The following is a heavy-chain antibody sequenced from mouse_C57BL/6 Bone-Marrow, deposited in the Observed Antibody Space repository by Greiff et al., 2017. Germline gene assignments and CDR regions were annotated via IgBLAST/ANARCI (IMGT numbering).Heavy chain of an antibody. V-gene: IGHV1-26*01. D-gene: IGHD1-1*01. CDR2: INPNNGGT. Sequence: EVQLQQSGPELVKPGASVKISCKASGYTFTDYYMNWVKQSHGKSLEWIGDINPNNGGTSYNQKFKGKATLTVDTSSSTAYMELRSLTSEDSAVYYCARRAYYYGSSYDYIDYWGQGTTLTVSS. CDR3: ARRAYYYGSSYDYIDY. J-gene: IGHJ2*01. CDR1: GYTFTDYY.